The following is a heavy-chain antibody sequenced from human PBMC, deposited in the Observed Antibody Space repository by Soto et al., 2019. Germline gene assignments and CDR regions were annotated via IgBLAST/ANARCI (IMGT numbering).Heavy chain of an antibody. J-gene: IGHJ4*02. CDR3: ARTTAGWYPGFDS. Sequence: PSETLSLTCAVYGGSFSGYSWSWIRQPPGKGLEWIGGISPTRKTNYLPSLKTRITTSVDTSKSQFSLKLYSVTAADTAVYFCARTTAGWYPGFDSGGQGTLVTVSS. CDR2: ISPTRKT. D-gene: IGHD6-19*01. V-gene: IGHV4-34*01. CDR1: GGSFSGYS.